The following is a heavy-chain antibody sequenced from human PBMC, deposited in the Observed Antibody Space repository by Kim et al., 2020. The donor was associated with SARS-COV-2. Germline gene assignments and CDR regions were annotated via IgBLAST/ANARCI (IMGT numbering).Heavy chain of an antibody. J-gene: IGHJ4*02. Sequence: GGSLRLSCADSGFTFSNYWMHWVRQAPEKGLVWVSTIKSDGSGIAYADSVKGRFSISRDNAKNTLYLQMNSLRAEDTAVYYCVRTFRGAGDSWGQGTLVTVSS. CDR2: IKSDGSGI. CDR1: GFTFSNYW. CDR3: VRTFRGAGDS. D-gene: IGHD1-26*01. V-gene: IGHV3-74*01.